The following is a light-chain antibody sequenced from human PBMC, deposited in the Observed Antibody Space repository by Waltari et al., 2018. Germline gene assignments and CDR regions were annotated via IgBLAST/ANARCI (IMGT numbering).Light chain of an antibody. CDR3: QTGGHGTWV. Sequence: QLVLTQSPSASASLGASVKLTCTLSSGHSSHIAAWLHQPPEKGPRFLMKVNSDGSHSKGDEIPDRFSGSSSGAERYLTISSVQSEDEADYYCQTGGHGTWVFGGGTKLTVL. V-gene: IGLV4-69*01. J-gene: IGLJ3*02. CDR2: VNSDGSH. CDR1: SGHSSHI.